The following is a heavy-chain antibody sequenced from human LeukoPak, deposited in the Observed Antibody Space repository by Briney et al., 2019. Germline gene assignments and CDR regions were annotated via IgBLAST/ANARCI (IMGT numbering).Heavy chain of an antibody. CDR2: ISGSGGST. CDR3: ARDDSSGSYGY. CDR1: GFTFSSYA. J-gene: IGHJ4*02. V-gene: IGHV3-23*01. Sequence: GGSLRLSCAASGFTFSSYAMSWVRQAPGKGLEWVSAISGSGGSTYYADSVKGRFTISRDNSKNTLYLQMNSLRAEDTAVYYCARDDSSGSYGYWGQGTLVTVSS. D-gene: IGHD3-22*01.